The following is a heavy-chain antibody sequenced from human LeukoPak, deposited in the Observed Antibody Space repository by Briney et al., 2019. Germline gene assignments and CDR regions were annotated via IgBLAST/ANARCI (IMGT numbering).Heavy chain of an antibody. CDR3: AKGSYCSSTSCYTGAFDI. Sequence: PGGSLRLSCAASGFTFSSYAMSWVRQAPGKGLEWVSAISGSGGSTYYADSVKGRSTISRDNSKNTLYLQMNSLRAEDTAVYYCAKGSYCSSTSCYTGAFDIWGQGTMVTVSS. CDR1: GFTFSSYA. D-gene: IGHD2-2*02. V-gene: IGHV3-23*01. CDR2: ISGSGGST. J-gene: IGHJ3*02.